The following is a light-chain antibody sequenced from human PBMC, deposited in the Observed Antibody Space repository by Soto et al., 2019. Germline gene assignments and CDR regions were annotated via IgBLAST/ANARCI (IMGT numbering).Light chain of an antibody. V-gene: IGKV1-39*01. CDR3: RRSRSSPLT. CDR2: GAY. Sequence: IQMTQSPSSLSASVGDRGTITCRASQSISNCFKWYQQKPGRAPERLIYGAYSLQSGVPSRFSDSGSGTDFTLTISSLQPEDAAAYYCRRSRSSPLTFGGWTKVEFK. J-gene: IGKJ4*01. CDR1: QSISNC.